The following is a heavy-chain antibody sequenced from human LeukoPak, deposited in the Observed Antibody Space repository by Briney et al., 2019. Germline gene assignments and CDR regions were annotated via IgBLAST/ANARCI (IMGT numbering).Heavy chain of an antibody. CDR1: GFTVSSNY. J-gene: IGHJ3*02. Sequence: GGSLRLSCAASGFTVSSNYMSWVRQAPGKGLEWVSVIYSGGSTYYADSVKGRFTISRDNSKNTLYLQMNSLRAEDTAVYYCARFSHIAVAGSEPGAFDIWGQGTMVTVSS. CDR2: IYSGGST. D-gene: IGHD6-19*01. CDR3: ARFSHIAVAGSEPGAFDI. V-gene: IGHV3-53*01.